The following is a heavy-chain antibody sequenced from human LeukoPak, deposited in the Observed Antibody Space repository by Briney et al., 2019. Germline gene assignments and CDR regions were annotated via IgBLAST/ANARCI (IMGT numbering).Heavy chain of an antibody. J-gene: IGHJ4*02. CDR3: TRDIGYRSGYYLELY. CDR1: GFTFGDYA. Sequence: QTGGSLRLSCTASGFTFGDYAMSWFRQAPGKGLEWVGFIRSKAYGGTTEYAASVKGRFTISRDDSKSIAYLQMNSLKTEETAVYYCTRDIGYRSGYYLELYWGQGTLVTVSS. CDR2: IRSKAYGGTT. D-gene: IGHD3-22*01. V-gene: IGHV3-49*03.